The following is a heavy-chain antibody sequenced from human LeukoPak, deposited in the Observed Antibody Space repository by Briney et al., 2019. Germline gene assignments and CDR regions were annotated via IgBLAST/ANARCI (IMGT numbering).Heavy chain of an antibody. V-gene: IGHV1-18*01. CDR1: GYTFTRHG. CDR3: ARDPSNTSGNYPYFDY. D-gene: IGHD3-22*01. CDR2: ISAYNGDT. Sequence: ASVKVSCKASGYTFTRHGISWVRQAPGQGLEWMGWISAYNGDTKYAQNFQGRATITTDTSTATAYMELRSLRSDDTAVYYCARDPSNTSGNYPYFDYWGQGTLVTVSS. J-gene: IGHJ4*02.